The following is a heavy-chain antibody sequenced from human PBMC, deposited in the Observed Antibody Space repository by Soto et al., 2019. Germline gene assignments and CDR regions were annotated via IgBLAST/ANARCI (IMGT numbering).Heavy chain of an antibody. D-gene: IGHD6-6*01. CDR2: TYYRSKWYN. CDR1: GYSVSSNSAA. CDR3: ARDTTEYSSSSGPPDCYGMDV. V-gene: IGHV6-1*01. Sequence: SQTLSLTCVISGYSVSSNSAAWNWIRQSPSRGLEWLGRTYYRSKWYNDYAVSVKSRITINPDTSKNQFSLQLNSVTPEDTAVYYCARDTTEYSSSSGPPDCYGMDVWGQGTTVTV. J-gene: IGHJ6*02.